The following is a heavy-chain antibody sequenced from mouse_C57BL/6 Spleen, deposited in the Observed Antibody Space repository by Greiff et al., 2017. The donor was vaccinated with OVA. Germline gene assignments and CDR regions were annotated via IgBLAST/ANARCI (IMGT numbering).Heavy chain of an antibody. CDR1: GFSLSTSGMG. V-gene: IGHV8-12*01. CDR3: ARRNWDLWYFDV. J-gene: IGHJ1*03. Sequence: QVTLKESGPGILQSSQTLSLTCSFSGFSLSTSGMGVSWIRQPSGKGLEWLAHIYWDDDKRYNPSLKSRLTISKDTSRNQVCLKITSVDTADTATYYCARRNWDLWYFDVWGTGTTVTVSS. CDR2: IYWDDDK. D-gene: IGHD4-1*01.